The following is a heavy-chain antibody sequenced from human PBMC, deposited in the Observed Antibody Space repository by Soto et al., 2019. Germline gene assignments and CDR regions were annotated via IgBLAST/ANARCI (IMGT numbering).Heavy chain of an antibody. J-gene: IGHJ4*02. CDR2: ISGSGGST. D-gene: IGHD3-9*01. V-gene: IGHV3-23*01. CDR3: AKCPDYDILTGYYSDY. Sequence: GGSLRLSCAASGFTFSSYAMSWVRQAPGKGLEWVSAISGSGGSTYYADSVKGRFTISRDNSKNTLYLQMNSLRAEDTAVYYCAKCPDYDILTGYYSDYWGQGTLVTVSS. CDR1: GFTFSSYA.